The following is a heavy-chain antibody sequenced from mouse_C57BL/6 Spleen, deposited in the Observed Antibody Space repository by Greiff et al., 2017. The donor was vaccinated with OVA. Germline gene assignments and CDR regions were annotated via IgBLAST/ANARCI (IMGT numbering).Heavy chain of an antibody. CDR1: GYTFTSYD. CDR2: IYPRDGST. CDR3: ARGGNWDVGYFDV. J-gene: IGHJ1*03. V-gene: IGHV1-85*01. Sequence: QVQLQQSGPELVKPGASVKLSCKASGYTFTSYDINWVKQRPGQGLEWIGWIYPRDGSTNYNEKFKGKATLTVDTSSSTAYMELHSLTSEDSAVYFCARGGNWDVGYFDVWGTGTTVTVSS. D-gene: IGHD4-1*01.